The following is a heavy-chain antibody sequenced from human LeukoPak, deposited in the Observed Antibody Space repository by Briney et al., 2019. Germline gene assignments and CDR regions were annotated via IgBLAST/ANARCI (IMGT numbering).Heavy chain of an antibody. V-gene: IGHV4-39*01. CDR2: IYSSGNT. Sequence: SETLSLTCTVSGGFVSSSSYYWGWIRQPPGKGLEWIGNIYSSGNTYYNPSLKSRVTISVDTSKNQFSLNLSSVTAADTAVYYRARVAAVGTKYFQNWGQGTLVTVSS. CDR1: GGFVSSSSYY. D-gene: IGHD6-13*01. CDR3: ARVAAVGTKYFQN. J-gene: IGHJ1*01.